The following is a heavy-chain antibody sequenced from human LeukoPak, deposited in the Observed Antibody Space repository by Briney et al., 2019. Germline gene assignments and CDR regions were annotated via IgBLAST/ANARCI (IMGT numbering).Heavy chain of an antibody. V-gene: IGHV4-59*01. CDR1: GGSISSYY. J-gene: IGHJ4*02. CDR2: IYYSGST. CDR3: AGLRYFDWSFDY. D-gene: IGHD3-9*01. Sequence: PSETLSLTCTVSGGSISSYYWSWIRQPPGKGLEWTGYIYYSGSTNYNPSLKSRVTISVDTSKNQFSLKLSSVTAADTAVYYCAGLRYFDWSFDYWGQGTLVTVSS.